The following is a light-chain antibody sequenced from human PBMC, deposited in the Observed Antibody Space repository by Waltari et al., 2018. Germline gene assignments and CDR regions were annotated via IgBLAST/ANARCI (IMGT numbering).Light chain of an antibody. Sequence: DIQMTQSPSSLSASVGDRVAITCRASQSINNYVNWYQQKPGKAPKHLIYATSTLQSGVPLRFSGSGSGTEFTLTISSLQPEDFATYYCQQVNTYSWTFGQGTKVEIK. CDR2: ATS. CDR1: QSINNY. V-gene: IGKV1-9*01. CDR3: QQVNTYSWT. J-gene: IGKJ1*01.